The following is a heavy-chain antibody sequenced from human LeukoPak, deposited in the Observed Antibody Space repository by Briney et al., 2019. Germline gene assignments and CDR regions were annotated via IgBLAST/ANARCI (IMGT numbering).Heavy chain of an antibody. V-gene: IGHV1-3*01. CDR2: INAGNGNT. Sequence: ASVTVSCKASGYTFTSYATHWVRQAPGQRLEWMGWINAGNGNTKYSQKFQGRVTITRDTSASTAYMELSSLRSEDTAMYYCARDLVAAAGRPLGYWGQGTLVTVSS. CDR1: GYTFTSYA. J-gene: IGHJ4*02. CDR3: ARDLVAAAGRPLGY. D-gene: IGHD6-13*01.